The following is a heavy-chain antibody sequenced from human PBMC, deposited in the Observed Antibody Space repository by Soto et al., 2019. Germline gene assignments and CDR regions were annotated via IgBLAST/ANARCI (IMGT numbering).Heavy chain of an antibody. CDR1: GFSLSTSGVG. CDR3: AHRRPGSYGGNWFDP. D-gene: IGHD3-10*01. J-gene: IGHJ5*02. Sequence: QITLKESGPTLVKPTQTLTLTCTFSGFSLSTSGVGVGWIRQPPGKALEWLALIYWDDDKRYSPSLKSRLTTTKNTSKNQVVLPMTNMEPVDTATYYCAHRRPGSYGGNWFDPWGQGTLVTVSS. CDR2: IYWDDDK. V-gene: IGHV2-5*02.